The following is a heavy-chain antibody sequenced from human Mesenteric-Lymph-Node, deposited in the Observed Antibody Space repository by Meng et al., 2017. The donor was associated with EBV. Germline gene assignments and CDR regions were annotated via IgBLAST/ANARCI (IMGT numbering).Heavy chain of an antibody. CDR1: GGLISSSSYY. V-gene: IGHV4-39*07. Sequence: LQDSWPGRVKPSGPLSLTSVVSGGLISSSSYYWGWIRQPPGKGLEWIGSIYYSGSTYYNPSLKSRVTISVDTSKNQFSLKLSSVTAADTAVYYCARDLVVAATPDIWWFDPWGQGTLVTVSS. J-gene: IGHJ5*02. D-gene: IGHD2-15*01. CDR2: IYYSGST. CDR3: ARDLVVAATPDIWWFDP.